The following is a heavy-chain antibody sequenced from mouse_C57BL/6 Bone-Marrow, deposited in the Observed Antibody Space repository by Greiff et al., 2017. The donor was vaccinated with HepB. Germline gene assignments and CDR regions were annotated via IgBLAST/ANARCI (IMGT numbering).Heavy chain of an antibody. J-gene: IGHJ1*03. CDR3: ARGEITTVGGNWYFDV. V-gene: IGHV5-16*01. CDR1: GFTFSDYY. CDR2: INYDGSST. D-gene: IGHD1-1*01. Sequence: EVHLVESEGGLVQPGSSMKLSCTASGFTFSDYYMAWVRQVPEKGLEWVANINYDGSSTYYLDSLKSRFIISRDNAKNILYLQMSSLKSEDTATYYCARGEITTVGGNWYFDVWGTGTTVTVSS.